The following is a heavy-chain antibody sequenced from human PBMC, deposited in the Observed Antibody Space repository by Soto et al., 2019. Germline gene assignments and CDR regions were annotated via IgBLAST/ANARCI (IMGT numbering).Heavy chain of an antibody. CDR3: VRDPADGDN. Sequence: EVQLVESGGGLVRPGGSLKLSCTASGFTFSTYNMNWVRQAPGKGLEWVSSITTSSADKYYVDSVKGRFTISRDNAENSLYLQMNSLRAEDTAVYYCVRDPADGDNWGQGTLVTVSS. CDR2: ITTSSADK. J-gene: IGHJ4*02. V-gene: IGHV3-21*01. D-gene: IGHD6-13*01. CDR1: GFTFSTYN.